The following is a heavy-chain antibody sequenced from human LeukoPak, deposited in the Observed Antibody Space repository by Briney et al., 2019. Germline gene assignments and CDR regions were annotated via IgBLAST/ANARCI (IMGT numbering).Heavy chain of an antibody. CDR1: GGSISSGGYY. V-gene: IGHV4-31*03. CDR2: IYYSGST. CDR3: ARTLWFGEFPEYSFDP. D-gene: IGHD3-10*01. Sequence: SETLSLTCTVSGGSISSGGYYWSWIRQHPGKGLEWIGYIYYSGSTYYNPSLKSRVTISVDTSKNQFSLKLSSVTAADTTVYYCARTLWFGEFPEYSFDPWGQGTLVTVSS. J-gene: IGHJ5*02.